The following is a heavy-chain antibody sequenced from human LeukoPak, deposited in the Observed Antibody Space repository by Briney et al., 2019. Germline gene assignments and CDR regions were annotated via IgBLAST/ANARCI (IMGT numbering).Heavy chain of an antibody. D-gene: IGHD4/OR15-4a*01. CDR2: IHASGTT. CDR1: GASISTYY. CDR3: ARASANYPTIDY. V-gene: IGHV4-4*07. Sequence: SETLSLTCTVSGASISTYYWTWIRQSAGKGLEWIGRIHASGTTNYNPSLKSRVTVSVDTSKNQFSLKLSSVTAADTAVYYCARASANYPTIDYWGQGTLVTVSS. J-gene: IGHJ4*02.